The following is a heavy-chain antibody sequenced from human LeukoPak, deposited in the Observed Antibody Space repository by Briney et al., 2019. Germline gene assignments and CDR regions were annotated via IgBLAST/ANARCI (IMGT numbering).Heavy chain of an antibody. CDR3: AHSHETPHFWSGYYNDY. V-gene: IGHV2-5*01. J-gene: IGHJ4*02. Sequence: SGPTLVNPTQTLTLTCTFSGFSLSTSGVGVGWIRQPPGKALEWLALIYWNDDKRYSPSLKSRLTITKDTSKNQVVLTMTNMDPVDTATYYCAHSHETPHFWSGYYNDYWGQGTLVTVSS. D-gene: IGHD3-3*02. CDR2: IYWNDDK. CDR1: GFSLSTSGVG.